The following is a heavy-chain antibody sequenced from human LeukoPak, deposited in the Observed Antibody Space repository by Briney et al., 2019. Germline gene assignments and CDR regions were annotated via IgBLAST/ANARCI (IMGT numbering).Heavy chain of an antibody. V-gene: IGHV4-4*07. CDR2: IYTSGST. D-gene: IGHD6-13*01. CDR1: GGSISSYF. Sequence: SATLSLTCTVSGGSISSYFWSWIRQPAGKGLEWIGRIYTSGSTNYNPSLKSRVTISVDTSKNQFSLKLSSVTAADTAVYYCARGAAAGNFDYWGQGTLVTVSS. CDR3: ARGAAAGNFDY. J-gene: IGHJ4*02.